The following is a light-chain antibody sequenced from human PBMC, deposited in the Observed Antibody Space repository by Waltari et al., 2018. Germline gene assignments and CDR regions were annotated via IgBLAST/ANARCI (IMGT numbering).Light chain of an antibody. CDR1: QDITNN. V-gene: IGKV1-33*01. CDR3: QHFDNVPYT. Sequence: DIQMTQSPSSLSASVGDRVTITCQASQDITNNLNWYQQKPGKAPKLLIYDASNLETGVPSRFRGSGSGTDFTFTISSLQPEDIATYYCQHFDNVPYTFGQGTKLEIK. CDR2: DAS. J-gene: IGKJ2*01.